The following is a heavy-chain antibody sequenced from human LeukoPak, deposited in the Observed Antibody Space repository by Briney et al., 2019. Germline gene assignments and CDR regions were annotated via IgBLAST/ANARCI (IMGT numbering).Heavy chain of an antibody. D-gene: IGHD3-3*01. CDR1: GGSIRSYY. Sequence: SSETLSLTCTVSGGSIRSYYWSWIRQPPGKGLEWIGYIYYSGSTNYNPSLKSRVTISVDTSKNQFSLKLSSVTAADTAVYYCAGGADFWSGYLNWFDPWGQGTLVTVSS. J-gene: IGHJ5*02. CDR3: AGGADFWSGYLNWFDP. V-gene: IGHV4-59*01. CDR2: IYYSGST.